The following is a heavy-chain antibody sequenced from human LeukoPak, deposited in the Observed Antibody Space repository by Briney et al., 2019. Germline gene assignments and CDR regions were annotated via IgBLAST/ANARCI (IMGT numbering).Heavy chain of an antibody. CDR2: IRRKTDGETT. Sequence: GSLGLSCAASGFTFSNVWMSWVRQVPGKGLEWVGRIRRKTDGETTDHAAPVKGRFTISRDDSKNTLYLQMNSLKTEDTAVYYCVTDLVIKGYFDYWGQGALVTVSS. J-gene: IGHJ4*02. CDR1: GFTFSNVW. CDR3: VTDLVIKGYFDY. D-gene: IGHD2-21*01. V-gene: IGHV3-15*01.